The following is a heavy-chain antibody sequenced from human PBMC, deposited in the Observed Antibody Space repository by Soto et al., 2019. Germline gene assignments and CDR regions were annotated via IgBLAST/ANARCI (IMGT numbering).Heavy chain of an antibody. CDR3: ARVEMATIIYAFDI. CDR2: IYYSGNT. Sequence: PSETLSLTCTVSGGSVSSGSYYWSWIRQPPGKGLEWIGYIYYSGNTNYNPSLKSRVTISVDTSKNQFSLKLSSVTAADTAVYYCARVEMATIIYAFDIWGQGTMVTVSS. V-gene: IGHV4-61*01. D-gene: IGHD5-12*01. J-gene: IGHJ3*02. CDR1: GGSVSSGSYY.